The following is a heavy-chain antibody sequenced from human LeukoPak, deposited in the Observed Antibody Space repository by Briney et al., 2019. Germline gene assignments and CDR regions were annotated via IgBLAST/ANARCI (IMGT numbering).Heavy chain of an antibody. CDR2: INTDGSSP. D-gene: IGHD6-13*01. Sequence: GGSLRLSCAASGFTFSAYWMHWVRQAPGKGLVWVSRINTDGSSPTYAASVKGRFTISRDNSKNTLYLQMNSLRAEDAAVYYCAREAYSSRVYYYGMDVWGQGTTVTVSS. J-gene: IGHJ6*02. CDR1: GFTFSAYW. V-gene: IGHV3-74*01. CDR3: AREAYSSRVYYYGMDV.